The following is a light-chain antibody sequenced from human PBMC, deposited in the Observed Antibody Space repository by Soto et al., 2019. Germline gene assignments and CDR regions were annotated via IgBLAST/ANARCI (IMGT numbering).Light chain of an antibody. J-gene: IGLJ2*01. CDR2: QDN. CDR1: KLGNKY. Sequence: SYELTQPPSVSVSPGQTASITCSGDKLGNKYASWYRHKPGQSPVLLIYQDNKRPSGIPERFSGSNSGHTATLTISGTQAMDEADYYCQAWDSTTVVFGGGTKVTVL. V-gene: IGLV3-1*01. CDR3: QAWDSTTVV.